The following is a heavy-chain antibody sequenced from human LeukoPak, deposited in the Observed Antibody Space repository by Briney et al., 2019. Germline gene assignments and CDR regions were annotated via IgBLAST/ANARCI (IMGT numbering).Heavy chain of an antibody. Sequence: SETLSLTCAVYGGSFSGYYWSWIRQPPGKGLEWIGEINHSGSTNYNPSLKSRVTISVDTSKNQFSLKLSSVTAADTAVYYCARSYSWKYYYYCYMDVWGKGTTVTVSS. CDR1: GGSFSGYY. J-gene: IGHJ6*03. CDR3: ARSYSWKYYYYCYMDV. D-gene: IGHD3-3*01. CDR2: INHSGST. V-gene: IGHV4-34*01.